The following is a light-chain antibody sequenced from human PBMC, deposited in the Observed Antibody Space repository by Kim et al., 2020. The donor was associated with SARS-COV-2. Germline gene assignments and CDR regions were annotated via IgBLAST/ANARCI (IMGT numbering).Light chain of an antibody. CDR1: SSSIGDNY. CDR3: GTWDSSLSAGV. Sequence: GQKVTISCSGSSSSIGDNYVSWYRQLPGTAPKLLIYDNNKRPSGIPDRFAGSKSGTSATLGITGLQTGDEADYYCGTWDSSLSAGVFGGGTQLTVL. CDR2: DNN. V-gene: IGLV1-51*01. J-gene: IGLJ3*02.